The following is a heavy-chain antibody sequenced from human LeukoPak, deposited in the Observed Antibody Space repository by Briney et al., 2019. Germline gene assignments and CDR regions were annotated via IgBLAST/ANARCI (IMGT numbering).Heavy chain of an antibody. CDR1: GSTFSSYS. D-gene: IGHD3-22*01. CDR2: ISSSSSYI. Sequence: GGSLRLSCAASGSTFSSYSMNWVRQAPGKGLEWVSSISSSSSYIYYADSVKGRFTISRDNAKNSLYLQMNSLRAEDTAVYYCARDDFYDSSGYPLGYWGQGTLVTVSS. CDR3: ARDDFYDSSGYPLGY. J-gene: IGHJ4*02. V-gene: IGHV3-21*01.